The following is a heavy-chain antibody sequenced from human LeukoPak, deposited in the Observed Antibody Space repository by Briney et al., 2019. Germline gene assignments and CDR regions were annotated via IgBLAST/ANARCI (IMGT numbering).Heavy chain of an antibody. D-gene: IGHD2-2*01. CDR3: AKDKGCSSTSCYLESGYFDY. J-gene: IGHJ4*02. CDR2: ISWNSGSI. V-gene: IGHV3-9*01. Sequence: PGRSLRLSCAASGFTFDDYAMHWVRQAPGKGLEWVSGISWNSGSIGYADSVKGRFTISRDNAKNSLYLQMNSLRAEDTALYYCAKDKGCSSTSCYLESGYFDYWGQGTLVTVSS. CDR1: GFTFDDYA.